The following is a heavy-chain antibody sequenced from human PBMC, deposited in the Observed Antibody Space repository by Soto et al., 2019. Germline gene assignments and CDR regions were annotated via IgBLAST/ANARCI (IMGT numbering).Heavy chain of an antibody. CDR2: ISAYNGNT. D-gene: IGHD3-3*01. CDR1: GYTFTSYG. V-gene: IGHV1-18*01. Sequence: ASVKVSCKASGYTFTSYGISWVRQAPGQGLEWMGWISAYNGNTNYAQKLQGRVTMTTDTSTSTAYMELRSLRLDDTAVYYCARVRPSGYDFWSGYYISVDYWGQGTLVTVSS. J-gene: IGHJ4*02. CDR3: ARVRPSGYDFWSGYYISVDY.